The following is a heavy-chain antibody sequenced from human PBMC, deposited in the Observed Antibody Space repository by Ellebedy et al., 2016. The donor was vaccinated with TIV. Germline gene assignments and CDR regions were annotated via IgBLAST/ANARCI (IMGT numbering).Heavy chain of an antibody. CDR2: IRGDASMT. J-gene: IGHJ6*02. CDR1: GFTFSTYW. Sequence: GESLKISXAASGFTFSTYWMHWVRQVPGKGLVWVAIIRGDASMTSYADSVKGRFTISRDNAKNTLYLQMNSLRADDTAVYYCARGGVVVPGPMEIGYHHYGMDVWGQGTTVTVS. V-gene: IGHV3-74*01. CDR3: ARGGVVVPGPMEIGYHHYGMDV. D-gene: IGHD2-2*01.